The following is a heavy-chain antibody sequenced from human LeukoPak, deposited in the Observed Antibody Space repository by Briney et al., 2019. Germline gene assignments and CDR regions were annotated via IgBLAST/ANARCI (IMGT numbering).Heavy chain of an antibody. CDR1: GGSINSVVYY. D-gene: IGHD3-9*01. CDR3: AREYSDILTGYYLFDS. Sequence: PSETLSLTCTVSGGSINSVVYYWSWIRQYPGKGLEWIGSIFYSGSTYYNPSLKSRFTISVDTSKNQFSLKLSSVTAADTAVYYCAREYSDILTGYYLFDSWGQGTLVTVSS. CDR2: IFYSGST. V-gene: IGHV4-31*03. J-gene: IGHJ4*02.